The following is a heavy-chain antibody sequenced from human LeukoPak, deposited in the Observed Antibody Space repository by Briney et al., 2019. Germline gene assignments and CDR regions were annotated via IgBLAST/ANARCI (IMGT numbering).Heavy chain of an antibody. D-gene: IGHD3-10*01. CDR3: ARRGTGELGFDY. CDR1: GFTFSSYW. CDR2: IDSDGGNT. V-gene: IGHV3-74*01. Sequence: GGSLRLSCAASGFTFSSYWVHCVRQAPGKGLVWVSRIDSDGGNTRYADSVEGRFTISRDNAKNTLYLQMNSLRAEDTAVYYCARRGTGELGFDYCGQGTLVTVSS. J-gene: IGHJ4*02.